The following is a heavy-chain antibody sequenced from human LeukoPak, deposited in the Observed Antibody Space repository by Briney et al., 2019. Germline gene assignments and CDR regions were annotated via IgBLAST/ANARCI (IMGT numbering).Heavy chain of an antibody. V-gene: IGHV1-46*01. CDR3: ARGDGAAGRVFDY. CDR1: GYTFTSFY. D-gene: IGHD6-13*01. Sequence: ASVKVSCKASGYTFTSFYIYWVRQAPGQGLEWMGIINPSGSSTNYAQKFQGRVTMTGDTSTRTVYMELSSLRSEDTAVYYCARGDGAAGRVFDYWGQGTLVNVPS. J-gene: IGHJ4*02. CDR2: INPSGSST.